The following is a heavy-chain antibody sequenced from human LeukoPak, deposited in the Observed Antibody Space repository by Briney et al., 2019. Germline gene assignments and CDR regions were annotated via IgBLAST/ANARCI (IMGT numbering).Heavy chain of an antibody. CDR1: GFTFSSYG. D-gene: IGHD4-23*01. CDR2: IRYDGSNK. Sequence: GGSLRLSCAASGFTFSSYGMHWVRQAPGKGLEWVAFIRYDGSNKYYADSVKGRFTISRDNSKNTLYLQMNSLRAEDTAVYYCAKDAGNDYAGNSASYSLDYWGQGTLVTVSS. J-gene: IGHJ4*02. V-gene: IGHV3-30*02. CDR3: AKDAGNDYAGNSASYSLDY.